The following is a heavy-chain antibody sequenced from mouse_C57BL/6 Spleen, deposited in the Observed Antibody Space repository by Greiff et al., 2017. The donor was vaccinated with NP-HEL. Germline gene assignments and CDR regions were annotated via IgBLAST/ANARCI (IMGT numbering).Heavy chain of an antibody. J-gene: IGHJ4*01. CDR1: GYTFTSYG. D-gene: IGHD4-1*01. Sequence: QVQLQQSGAELARPGASVKLSCKASGYTFTSYGISWVKQRTGQGLEWIGEIYPRSGNTYYNEKFKGKATLTADKSSSTAYMELRSLTSEDSAVYFCARKLGRGYAMDYWGQGTSVTVSS. CDR3: ARKLGRGYAMDY. V-gene: IGHV1-81*01. CDR2: IYPRSGNT.